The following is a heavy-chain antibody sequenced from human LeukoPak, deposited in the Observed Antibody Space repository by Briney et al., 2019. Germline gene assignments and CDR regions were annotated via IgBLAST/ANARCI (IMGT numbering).Heavy chain of an antibody. J-gene: IGHJ6*02. D-gene: IGHD6-19*01. CDR2: ICSIGSTI. CDR3: ARVSGIAVAGTFNYYGMAV. V-gene: IGHV3-11*01. CDR1: GFTFSDYY. Sequence: GGSLRLSCAASGFTFSDYYMSWIRPAPGKGLEWVSYICSIGSTIYYADSVKGRFTLSRDNAKNSLYLQINSLRADDTAVYYCARVSGIAVAGTFNYYGMAVWGQGTTVTVSS.